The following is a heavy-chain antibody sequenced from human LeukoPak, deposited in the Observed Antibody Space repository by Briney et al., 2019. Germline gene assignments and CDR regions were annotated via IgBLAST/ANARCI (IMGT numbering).Heavy chain of an antibody. CDR1: GFTFSSYA. V-gene: IGHV3-23*01. CDR2: ISGSGGST. J-gene: IGHJ5*02. Sequence: GGSLRLSCAASGFTFSSYAMSWVRQAPGKGLEWVSAISGSGGSTYYADSVKGRFTTSRDNSKNTLYLQMNSLRAEDTAVYYCARVVVAATVPWFDPWGQGTLVTVSS. CDR3: ARVVVAATVPWFDP. D-gene: IGHD2-15*01.